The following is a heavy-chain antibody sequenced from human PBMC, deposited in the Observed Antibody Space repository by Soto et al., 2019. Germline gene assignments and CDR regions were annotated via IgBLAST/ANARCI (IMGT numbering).Heavy chain of an antibody. CDR2: IYYSGST. CDR3: ARTNITIFGVVIVPHGMDV. J-gene: IGHJ6*02. CDR1: GGSISSGGYY. D-gene: IGHD3-3*01. V-gene: IGHV4-31*03. Sequence: PSETLSLTCTASGGSISSGGYYWSWIRQHPGKGLEWIGYIYYSGSTYYNPSLKSRVTISVDTSKNQFSLKLSSVTAADTAVYYCARTNITIFGVVIVPHGMDVWGQGTTVTVSS.